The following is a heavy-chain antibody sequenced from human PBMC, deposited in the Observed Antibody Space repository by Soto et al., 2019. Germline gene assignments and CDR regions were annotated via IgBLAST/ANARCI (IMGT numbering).Heavy chain of an antibody. V-gene: IGHV4-61*08. Sequence: SETLSLTCTVSGGSISSGDYYWSWIRQPPGKGLEWIGYIHYSGSTNYNPSLKSRVTISVNTSKNQFSLKLRSVTAADTAVYYCARGGIAARKGRWFDPWGQGTLVTVSS. CDR2: IHYSGST. J-gene: IGHJ5*02. D-gene: IGHD6-6*01. CDR1: GGSISSGDYY. CDR3: ARGGIAARKGRWFDP.